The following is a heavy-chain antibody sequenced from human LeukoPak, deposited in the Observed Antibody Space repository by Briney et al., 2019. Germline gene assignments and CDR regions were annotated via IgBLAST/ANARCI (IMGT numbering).Heavy chain of an antibody. CDR2: ISYDGSNK. D-gene: IGHD6-19*01. CDR1: GFTFSSYA. J-gene: IGHJ4*02. Sequence: GGSLRLSCAASGFTFSSYAMHWVRQAPGKGLEWVAVISYDGSNKYYADSVKGRFTISRDNSKNTLYLQMNSLRAEDTAVYYCARDQGGWCRVGFDYWGQGTLVTVSS. V-gene: IGHV3-30-3*01. CDR3: ARDQGGWCRVGFDY.